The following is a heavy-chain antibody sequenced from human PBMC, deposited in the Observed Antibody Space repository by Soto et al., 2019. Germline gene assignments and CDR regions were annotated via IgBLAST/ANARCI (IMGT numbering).Heavy chain of an antibody. Sequence: KPSETLSLTCTVSGGSISSYYWSWIRQPPGKGLEWIGYIYYSGSTNYNPSLKSRVTISVDTSKNQFSLKLSSVTAADTAVYYCAREGDYFTLDYWGQGTLVTVSS. CDR3: AREGDYFTLDY. CDR2: IYYSGST. CDR1: GGSISSYY. D-gene: IGHD4-17*01. J-gene: IGHJ4*02. V-gene: IGHV4-59*01.